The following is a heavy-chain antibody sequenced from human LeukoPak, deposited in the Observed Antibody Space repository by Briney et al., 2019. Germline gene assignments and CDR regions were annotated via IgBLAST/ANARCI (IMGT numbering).Heavy chain of an antibody. CDR1: GYSISSGYY. D-gene: IGHD6-19*01. J-gene: IGHJ4*02. CDR3: ARDLGAVAHFDY. V-gene: IGHV4-38-2*02. CDR2: IYHSGST. Sequence: PSETLSLTCTVSGYSISSGYYWGWIRQPPGKGLEWIGSIYHSGSTYYNPSLKSRVTISVDTSKNQFSLKLSSVTAADTAVYYCARDLGAVAHFDYWGQGTLVTVSS.